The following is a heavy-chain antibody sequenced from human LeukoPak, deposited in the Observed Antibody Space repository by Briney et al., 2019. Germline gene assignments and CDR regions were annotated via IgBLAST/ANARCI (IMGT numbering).Heavy chain of an antibody. Sequence: GGSLRLSCAASGFTVSSNYMSWVRQAPGKGLEWVSVIYSGGSTYYADSVKGRFTISRDNSKNTLYLQMNSLRAEDTAVYYCAYGDYYDSSGYYSSYWGQGTPVTVSS. CDR3: AYGDYYDSSGYYSSY. CDR2: IYSGGST. V-gene: IGHV3-53*01. CDR1: GFTVSSNY. J-gene: IGHJ4*02. D-gene: IGHD3-22*01.